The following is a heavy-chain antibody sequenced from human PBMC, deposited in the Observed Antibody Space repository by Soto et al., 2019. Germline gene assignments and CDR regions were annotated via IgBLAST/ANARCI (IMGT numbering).Heavy chain of an antibody. CDR1: GGSFSGYY. CDR2: INHSGST. D-gene: IGHD3-10*01. Sequence: SETLSLTCAVYGGSFSGYYWSWIRQPPGKGLEWIGEINHSGSTNYNPSLKSRVTISVDTSKNQFSLKLSSVTAADTAVYYCARRGRYGSGSYTIWGQGTLVTVSS. J-gene: IGHJ4*02. CDR3: ARRGRYGSGSYTI. V-gene: IGHV4-34*01.